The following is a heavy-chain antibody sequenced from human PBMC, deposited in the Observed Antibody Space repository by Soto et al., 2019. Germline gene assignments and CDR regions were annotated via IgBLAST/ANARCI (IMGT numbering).Heavy chain of an antibody. Sequence: ASVKVSCKASGGTFSSYAISWVRQAPGQGLEWMGGIIPIFGTANYAQKFQGRVTITADESTSTAYMELSSLRSEDTAVYYCARGYCSGGSCYDFGYWGQGTLVTVYS. CDR1: GGTFSSYA. D-gene: IGHD2-15*01. J-gene: IGHJ4*02. V-gene: IGHV1-69*13. CDR2: IIPIFGTA. CDR3: ARGYCSGGSCYDFGY.